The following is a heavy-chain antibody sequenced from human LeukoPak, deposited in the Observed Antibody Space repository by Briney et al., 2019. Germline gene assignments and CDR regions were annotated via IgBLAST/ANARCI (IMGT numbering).Heavy chain of an antibody. CDR1: GYTFTHNW. J-gene: IGHJ3*02. CDR2: IFPADSNT. D-gene: IGHD5-24*01. V-gene: IGHV5-51*01. Sequence: GESLKISCKVSGYTFTHNWIGWVRQKPGRGLEWLGVIFPADSNTAYSPSFQGQVTISADKSISTAYLQWSSLKASDTAMYYCARHEGRWLQFSAFDIWGQGTMVTVSS. CDR3: ARHEGRWLQFSAFDI.